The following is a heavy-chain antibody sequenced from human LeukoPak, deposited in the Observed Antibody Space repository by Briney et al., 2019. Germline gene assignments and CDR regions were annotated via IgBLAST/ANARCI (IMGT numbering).Heavy chain of an antibody. Sequence: SETLSLTCTVSGGSISSSSYYWGWIRQPPGKGLEWIGSIYYSGSTYYNPSLKSRVTISVDTSKNQFSLKLSSVTAADTAVYYCATWVYGSGSYSDYFDYWGQGTLVTVSS. CDR3: ATWVYGSGSYSDYFDY. J-gene: IGHJ4*02. V-gene: IGHV4-39*01. CDR1: GGSISSSSYY. D-gene: IGHD3-10*01. CDR2: IYYSGST.